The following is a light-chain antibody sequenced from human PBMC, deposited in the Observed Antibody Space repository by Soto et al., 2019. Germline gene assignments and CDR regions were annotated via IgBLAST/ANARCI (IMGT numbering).Light chain of an antibody. Sequence: EIVLTQSPATLSVSPGERATLSCWASQSVSTYLAWYQQKPGQAPRLLIYDASNRATGIPARFSGSGSGTDFTLTISSLEPEDFAVYSCQQRGNWPLTFGQGTRLEIK. CDR3: QQRGNWPLT. CDR2: DAS. J-gene: IGKJ5*01. CDR1: QSVSTY. V-gene: IGKV3-11*01.